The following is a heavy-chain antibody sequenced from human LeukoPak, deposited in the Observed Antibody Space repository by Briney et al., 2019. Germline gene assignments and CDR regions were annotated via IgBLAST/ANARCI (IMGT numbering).Heavy chain of an antibody. CDR1: GFTFSSYA. CDR3: AKDRSGIAAASYFDY. Sequence: GGSLRLSCAASGFTFSSYAMSWVRQAPGKGLEWVSAISGSGGSTYYANSVKGRFTISRDNSKNTLYLQMNSLRAEDTAVYYCAKDRSGIAAASYFDYWGQGTLVTVSS. V-gene: IGHV3-23*01. J-gene: IGHJ4*02. CDR2: ISGSGGST. D-gene: IGHD6-13*01.